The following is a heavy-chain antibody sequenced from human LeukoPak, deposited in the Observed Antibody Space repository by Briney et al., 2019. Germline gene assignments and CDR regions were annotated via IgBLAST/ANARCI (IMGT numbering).Heavy chain of an antibody. J-gene: IGHJ4*02. CDR3: ARVGAVAAADC. D-gene: IGHD6-19*01. V-gene: IGHV3-66*01. CDR2: IFSGDST. Sequence: GGSLRLSCAASGFIVSSKYMSWVRQAPGKGLEWVSIIFSGDSTYYADSVKGRFTISRDNSKNTVYLQMNSLRAEDTAVYCCARVGAVAAADCWGQGTLVTVSS. CDR1: GFIVSSKY.